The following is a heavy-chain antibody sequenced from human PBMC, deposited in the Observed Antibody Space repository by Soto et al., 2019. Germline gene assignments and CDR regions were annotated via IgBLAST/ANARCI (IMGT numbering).Heavy chain of an antibody. D-gene: IGHD2-2*01. J-gene: IGHJ6*02. CDR2: INSDGSST. CDR1: GFIFSNYW. V-gene: IGHV3-74*01. Sequence: EVQLVECGGGLVQPGGSLRLSCAASGFIFSNYWMHWVRRAPGKGLVWVSRINSDGSSTSYADSVKGRFTISRDNAKNTLYLQMNSLRAEDTAVYYCVRDLAYCTSTRCDGYGVDVWGQGTTFTVSS. CDR3: VRDLAYCTSTRCDGYGVDV.